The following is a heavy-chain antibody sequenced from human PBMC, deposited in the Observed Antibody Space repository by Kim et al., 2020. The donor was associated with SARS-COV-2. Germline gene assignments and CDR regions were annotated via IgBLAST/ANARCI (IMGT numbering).Heavy chain of an antibody. J-gene: IGHJ4*02. CDR2: ISSGGDTT. V-gene: IGHV3-23*01. Sequence: GGSLRLSCAASGFIFSTYYISWVRQAPGRGLEWLSSISSGGDTTYYADFVKGRFTISRDNSKNTLYLQMNSLRVDDTAVYYCAKRFYGSGNYYFDYWGQGTRLTVST. D-gene: IGHD3-10*01. CDR1: GFIFSTYY. CDR3: AKRFYGSGNYYFDY.